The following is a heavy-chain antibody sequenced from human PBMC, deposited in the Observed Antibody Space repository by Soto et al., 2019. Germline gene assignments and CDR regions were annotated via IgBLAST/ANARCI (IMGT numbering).Heavy chain of an antibody. CDR2: IIPSLGIP. V-gene: IGHV1-69*02. CDR1: GGTFNSYD. CDR3: ARRTSACDV. D-gene: IGHD2-2*01. Sequence: QVQLVQSGAEVKKPGSSVKVSCKASGGTFNSYDIHWVRQAPGQGLEWMGRIIPSLGIPNYAQALQGRLTITANVATRTAYMELTNLKSGDTAIYYCARRTSACDVWGQGTVVTVSS. J-gene: IGHJ3*01.